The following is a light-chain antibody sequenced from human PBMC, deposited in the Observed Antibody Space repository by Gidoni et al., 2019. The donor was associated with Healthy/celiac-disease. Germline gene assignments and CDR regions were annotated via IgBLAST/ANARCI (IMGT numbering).Light chain of an antibody. CDR3: QQSYSTPPT. CDR2: AAS. V-gene: IGKV1-39*01. J-gene: IGKJ5*01. Sequence: DIHMPPFPSSLSASVGDRVTITCRASQSISSYLNWYQQKPGKAPKLLIYAASSLQSGVPSRFSGSGSGTDFTLTISSLQPEDFATYYCQQSYSTPPTFGQGTRLEIK. CDR1: QSISSY.